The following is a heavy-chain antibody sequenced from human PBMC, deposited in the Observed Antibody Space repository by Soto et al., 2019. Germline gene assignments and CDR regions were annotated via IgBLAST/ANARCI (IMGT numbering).Heavy chain of an antibody. D-gene: IGHD3-10*01. J-gene: IGHJ6*02. CDR3: RGRASGDHWLSIGGEDNYYGLDV. CDR2: ISSRGDT. V-gene: IGHV4-31*06. CDR1: GCSINSGTYY. Sequence: QVQLQESGPGLVKPSQTLSLTCFVSGCSINSGTYYWSWIRQHPERGLEWIGYISSRGDTYYRPSLKSRLTIAADTSRSLISLKLTSATAADAAVYYARGRASGDHWLSIGGEDNYYGLDVWGQGTTVAVS.